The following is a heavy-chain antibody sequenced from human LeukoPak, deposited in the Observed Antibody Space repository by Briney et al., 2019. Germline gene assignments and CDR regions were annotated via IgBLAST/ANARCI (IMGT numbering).Heavy chain of an antibody. V-gene: IGHV1-69*02. CDR1: GGTFISYT. CDR3: ARNGGDY. CDR2: IIPILGIA. Sequence: ASVKVSCKASGGTFISYTISWVGQAPGQGLEWMGRIIPILGIANYAQKFQGRVTITANKSTSTAYMELSSLRSEDTAVYYCARNGGDYWGQGTLVTVSS. J-gene: IGHJ4*02.